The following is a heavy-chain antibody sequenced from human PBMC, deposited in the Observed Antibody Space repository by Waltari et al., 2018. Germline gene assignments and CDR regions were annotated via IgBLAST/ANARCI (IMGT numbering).Heavy chain of an antibody. J-gene: IGHJ4*02. V-gene: IGHV3-30*15. Sequence: QVQMVESGGGVVQPGRSLRLSCAASGFTFSSYSIHWVRQAPGKGLEWVALMSYDGSSKYYADSVKGRFTVSRDNSKNTVYLQLSSLRVEDTAVYYCAREDICRSTTCYTLDYWGLGTLVTVSS. CDR3: AREDICRSTTCYTLDY. CDR1: GFTFSSYS. D-gene: IGHD2-2*02. CDR2: MSYDGSSK.